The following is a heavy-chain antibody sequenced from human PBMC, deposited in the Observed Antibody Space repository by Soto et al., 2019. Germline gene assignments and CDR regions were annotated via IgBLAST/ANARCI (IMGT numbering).Heavy chain of an antibody. Sequence: ASVKVSCKASGYSFHTYAISWVRRAPGQGLEWMGRIIPILGIANYAQKFQGRVTITADKSTSTAYMELSSLRSEDTAVYYCAIPYCGGDCPDAFDIWGQGTMVTVSS. CDR3: AIPYCGGDCPDAFDI. V-gene: IGHV1-69*04. CDR1: GYSFHTYA. J-gene: IGHJ3*02. CDR2: IIPILGIA. D-gene: IGHD2-21*02.